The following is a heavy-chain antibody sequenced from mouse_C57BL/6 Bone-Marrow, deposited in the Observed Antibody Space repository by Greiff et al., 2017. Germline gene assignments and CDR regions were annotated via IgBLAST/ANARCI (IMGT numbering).Heavy chain of an antibody. V-gene: IGHV1-50*01. D-gene: IGHD1-1*01. CDR3: ARGYYYYGSSLYYFDY. Sequence: QVQLQQPGAELVKPGASVKLSCKASGYTFTSYWMQWVKQRPGQGLEWIGEIDPSDSYTNYNQKFKGKATLTVDTSSSTAYMQRSSLTSEDSAVYYCARGYYYYGSSLYYFDYWGQGTTLTVSS. J-gene: IGHJ2*01. CDR2: IDPSDSYT. CDR1: GYTFTSYW.